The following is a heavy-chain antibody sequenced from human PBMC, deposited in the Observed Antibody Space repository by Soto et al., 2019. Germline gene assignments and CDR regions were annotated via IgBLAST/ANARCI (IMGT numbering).Heavy chain of an antibody. J-gene: IGHJ6*03. CDR3: AKHTAAGHRGYMDV. Sequence: QVQLVQSGAEVKKPGASVKVSCKASGYTFTSYAMHWVSQAPGQRLEWMGWINAGTGNTKYSQKFQGRVTNTRDTSASPAYMDLSSLRSEDTAVYCWAKHTAAGHRGYMDVWGKGTTVTVSS. V-gene: IGHV1-3*01. CDR2: INAGTGNT. D-gene: IGHD6-13*01. CDR1: GYTFTSYA.